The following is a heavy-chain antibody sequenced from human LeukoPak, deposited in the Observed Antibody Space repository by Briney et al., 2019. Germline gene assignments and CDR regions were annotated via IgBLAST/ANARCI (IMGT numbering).Heavy chain of an antibody. CDR2: ISAYNGNK. V-gene: IGHV1-18*04. CDR1: GYTFTSYG. CDR3: ARDGDIVVVPAAHPFDY. Sequence: ASVKVSCKASGYTFTSYGISWVRQAPGQGLEWMGWISAYNGNKNYAQKLQGRVTMTTDTSTSAAYMELRSLRSDDTAVYCCARDGDIVVVPAAHPFDYWGQGTLVTVSS. J-gene: IGHJ4*02. D-gene: IGHD2-2*01.